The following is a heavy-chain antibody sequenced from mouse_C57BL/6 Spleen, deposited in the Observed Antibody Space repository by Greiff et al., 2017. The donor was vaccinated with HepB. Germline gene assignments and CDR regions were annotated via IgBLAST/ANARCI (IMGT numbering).Heavy chain of an antibody. Sequence: VQLQQPGAELVMPGASVKLSCKASGYTFTSYWMHWVKQRPGQGLEWIGEIDPSDSYTNYNQKFKGKSTLTVDKSSSTAYMQLSSLTSEDSAVYYGARGYGSSSYYAMDYWGQGTSVTVSS. CDR2: IDPSDSYT. J-gene: IGHJ4*01. D-gene: IGHD1-1*01. V-gene: IGHV1-69*01. CDR3: ARGYGSSSYYAMDY. CDR1: GYTFTSYW.